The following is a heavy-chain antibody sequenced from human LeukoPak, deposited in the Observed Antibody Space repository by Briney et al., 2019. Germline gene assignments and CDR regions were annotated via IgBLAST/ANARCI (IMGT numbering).Heavy chain of an antibody. CDR2: IHHFGRT. J-gene: IGHJ4*02. V-gene: IGHV4-59*01. D-gene: IGHD5-18*01. CDR3: ARGLWTQPGLVPVNY. Sequence: PSETLSLTCSVSGDSIISYYWNWLRQTPGKGLEWIGNIHHFGRTEYNFSLRSRVTMFLDSSKNQFSLKLTSVTPTDTAMYYWARGLWTQPGLVPVNYWGQGILVTVSS. CDR1: GDSIISYY.